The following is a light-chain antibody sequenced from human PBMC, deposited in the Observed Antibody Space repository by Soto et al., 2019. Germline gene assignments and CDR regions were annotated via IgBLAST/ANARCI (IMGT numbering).Light chain of an antibody. CDR3: QQHNNWPWT. CDR2: DAS. J-gene: IGKJ1*01. Sequence: EVVWMPSPGTLALSAGEVATLACSASQSVGSYLAWYQHKPGQAPRLLISDASNRATGIPARFSGSGSETDLTLTLRSLEPEDSAVYYCQQHNNWPWTFGQGTKVDIK. CDR1: QSVGSY. V-gene: IGKV3-11*01.